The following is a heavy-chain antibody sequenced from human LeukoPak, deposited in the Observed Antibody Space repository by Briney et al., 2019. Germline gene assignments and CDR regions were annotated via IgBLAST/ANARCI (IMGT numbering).Heavy chain of an antibody. Sequence: PSETLSLTCTVSGGSISSYYWSWIRQPPGKGLEWIGSIYYSGSTYYNPSLKSRVTISVDTSKNQFSLKLSSVTAADTAVYYCAQITIFGVVSPKFDPWGQGTLVTVSS. J-gene: IGHJ5*02. V-gene: IGHV4-39*07. CDR2: IYYSGST. CDR3: AQITIFGVVSPKFDP. D-gene: IGHD3-3*01. CDR1: GGSISSYY.